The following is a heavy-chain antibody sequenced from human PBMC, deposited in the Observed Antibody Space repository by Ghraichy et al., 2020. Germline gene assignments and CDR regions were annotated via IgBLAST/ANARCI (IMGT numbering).Heavy chain of an antibody. CDR2: INHSGST. Sequence: SETLSLTCAVYGGSFSGYYWSWIRQPPGKGLEWIGEINHSGSTNYNPSLKSRVTISVDTSKNQFSLKLSSVTAADTAVYYCARYLPSSRSHYMDVWGKGTTVTGSS. CDR3: ARYLPSSRSHYMDV. V-gene: IGHV4-34*01. CDR1: GGSFSGYY. J-gene: IGHJ6*03.